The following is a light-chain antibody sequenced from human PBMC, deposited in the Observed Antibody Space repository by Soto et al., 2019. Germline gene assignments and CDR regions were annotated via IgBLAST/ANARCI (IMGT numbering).Light chain of an antibody. CDR3: ATWDDSLSGVV. CDR1: SSNIGSNY. V-gene: IGLV1-47*01. J-gene: IGLJ2*01. Sequence: QSVLTQPPSASVTPGQSVTISCSGSSSNIGSNYVYWYQQLPGTAPKLHIYRNNQRPSGVPDRFSGSKSGTSASLAISGLRSEDEADYYCATWDDSLSGVVFGGGTKLTV. CDR2: RNN.